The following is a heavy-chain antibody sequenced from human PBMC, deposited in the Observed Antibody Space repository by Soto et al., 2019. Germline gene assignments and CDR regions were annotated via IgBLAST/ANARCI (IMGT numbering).Heavy chain of an antibody. V-gene: IGHV4-59*01. CDR2: THDSGII. Sequence: SDTLSLTCTVSGGSMSHYHWCWIRQSPGKGLEFIGYTHDSGIINYNPSPMSRVAISLDTSKNQFSLKLTSVTAADTALYYCAWTGYGDHFDYWGRGTLVTVSS. CDR1: GGSMSHYH. D-gene: IGHD5-18*01. CDR3: AWTGYGDHFDY. J-gene: IGHJ4*02.